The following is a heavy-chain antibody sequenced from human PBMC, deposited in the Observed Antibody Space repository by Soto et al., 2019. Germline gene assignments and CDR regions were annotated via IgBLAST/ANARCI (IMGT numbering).Heavy chain of an antibody. D-gene: IGHD2-21*02. V-gene: IGHV4-59*01. CDR1: GGSISSYY. CDR3: ARARGGDPSLDY. Sequence: SETLSLTCTVSGGSISSYYWSWIRQPPGKGLEWIGYIYYSGSTNYNPSLKSRVTISVDTSKNQFSLKLSSVTAADTAVYYCARARGGDPSLDYWGQGTLVTVSS. J-gene: IGHJ4*02. CDR2: IYYSGST.